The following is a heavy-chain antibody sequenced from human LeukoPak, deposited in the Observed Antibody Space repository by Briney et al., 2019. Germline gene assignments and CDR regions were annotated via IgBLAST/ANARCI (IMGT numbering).Heavy chain of an antibody. CDR3: ARDLTVVTPGEDY. CDR1: GFTFDDYA. CDR2: ISWNSGSI. Sequence: TGGSLRLSCAASGFTFDDYAMHWVRQAPGKGLEWVSGISWNSGSIGYADSVKGRFTISRDNAKNSLYLQMNSLRAEDTALYYCARDLTVVTPGEDYWGQGTLVTVSS. V-gene: IGHV3-9*01. J-gene: IGHJ4*02. D-gene: IGHD2-21*02.